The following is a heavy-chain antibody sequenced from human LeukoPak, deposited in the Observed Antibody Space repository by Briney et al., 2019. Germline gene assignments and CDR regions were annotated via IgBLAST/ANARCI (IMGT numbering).Heavy chain of an antibody. V-gene: IGHV1-2*06. J-gene: IGHJ4*02. Sequence: ASVKVSCKTSGYTFADYFIHWVRQAPGQGLEWMGRINANSGVTEYQQKFQGRVTMTRETSISTAYVEVNWLISDDTAIYYCARDVSSTPNWKFDYWGQGTLVTVSS. CDR1: GYTFADYF. D-gene: IGHD1-20*01. CDR2: INANSGVT. CDR3: ARDVSSTPNWKFDY.